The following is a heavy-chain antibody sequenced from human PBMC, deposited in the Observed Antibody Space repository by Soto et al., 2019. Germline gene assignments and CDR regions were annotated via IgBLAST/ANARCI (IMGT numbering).Heavy chain of an antibody. V-gene: IGHV3-30*03. CDR2: ISYDGSNE. J-gene: IGHJ3*01. CDR1: GFSFRTFG. CDR3: ASDVLGVRYSDWSLCCV. Sequence: QVQLVESGGDVVQPGRSLSLSCAASGFSFRTFGMHWVRQAPGKGLEWVAVISYDGSNEFYADSVKGRFTISRDNSRKPVYLQMNSLIADEAAVYYCASDVLGVRYSDWSLCCVWGQGTMVTVSS. D-gene: IGHD3-9*01.